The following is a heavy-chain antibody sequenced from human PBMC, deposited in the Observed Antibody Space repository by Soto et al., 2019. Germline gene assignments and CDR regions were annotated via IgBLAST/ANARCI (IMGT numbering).Heavy chain of an antibody. CDR2: IHPGDSDV. Sequence: GESLKISCKASGYTFINYWIAWVRQMPGKGLEWMGIIHPGDSDVRYSPSFQGLVTFSADKSINTAYAQWSSLKASDTALYYCARHVGGRDYYCGIDVWGQGTTVTVSS. CDR3: ARHVGGRDYYCGIDV. J-gene: IGHJ6*02. CDR1: GYTFINYW. V-gene: IGHV5-51*01.